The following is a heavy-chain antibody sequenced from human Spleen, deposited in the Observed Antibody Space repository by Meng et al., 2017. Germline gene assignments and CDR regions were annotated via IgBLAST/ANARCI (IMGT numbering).Heavy chain of an antibody. CDR3: ARVAGSLGYFDY. Sequence: SVKVSCKALGGIFSNYVIGWVRQAPGQGLEWMGGINAVFGTTNYAQKFQDRVTITSDESTSTVYMELTRLTSEDTAVYYRARVAGSLGYFDYWGQGTLVTVSS. V-gene: IGHV1-69*13. D-gene: IGHD6-19*01. CDR2: INAVFGTT. CDR1: GGIFSNYV. J-gene: IGHJ4*02.